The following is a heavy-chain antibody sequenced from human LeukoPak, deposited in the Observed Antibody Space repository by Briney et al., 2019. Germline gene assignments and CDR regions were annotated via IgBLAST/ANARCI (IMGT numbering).Heavy chain of an antibody. CDR1: GFTFSSYA. CDR3: SRDRGWLQLGVDY. J-gene: IGHJ4*02. V-gene: IGHV3-30-3*01. CDR2: ISHGGSNK. D-gene: IGHD5-24*01. Sequence: GGSLRLSCAASGFTFSSYAMHWVRQAPGKGLEWVAVISHGGSNKYYADSAKGRFTISRDNSKNTLCLQMNSLRAEDTAVYYCSRDRGWLQLGVDYWGQGTLVSVSS.